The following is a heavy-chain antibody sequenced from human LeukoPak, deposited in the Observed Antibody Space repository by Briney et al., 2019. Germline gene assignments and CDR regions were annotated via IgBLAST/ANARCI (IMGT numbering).Heavy chain of an antibody. CDR1: GFNFANYG. D-gene: IGHD3-10*01. V-gene: IGHV3-20*04. Sequence: GGSLRLSCSTFGFNFANYGMSWVRQAPGKGLEWVSGINWNGGSTGYVDSVKGRFTISRDNAKNSLYLQMDSLRAEDTALYYCARDQMGVLLWFGDHFSGSYGMDVWGQGTTVTVSS. CDR3: ARDQMGVLLWFGDHFSGSYGMDV. CDR2: INWNGGST. J-gene: IGHJ6*02.